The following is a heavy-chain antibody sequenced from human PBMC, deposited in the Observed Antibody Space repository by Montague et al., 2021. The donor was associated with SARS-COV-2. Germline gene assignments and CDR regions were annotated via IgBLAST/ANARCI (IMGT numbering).Heavy chain of an antibody. CDR3: ARHITGSGNAFDI. CDR1: GGSVSSSSYY. Sequence: SETLSLTCTVSGGSVSSSSYYWGWIRQPPGKGLEWIGSIYYTGSTYYNPSLKSRVTTSVDTPKNQFSLKLSSVTAADTAVYYCARHITGSGNAFDIWGQGTMVTVSS. J-gene: IGHJ3*02. D-gene: IGHD3-10*01. CDR2: IYYTGST. V-gene: IGHV4-39*01.